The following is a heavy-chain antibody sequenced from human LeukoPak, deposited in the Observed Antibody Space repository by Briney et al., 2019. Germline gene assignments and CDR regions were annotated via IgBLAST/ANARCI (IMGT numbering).Heavy chain of an antibody. J-gene: IGHJ4*02. CDR3: ARGHSSGRDYYFDT. V-gene: IGHV1-18*01. Sequence: GASVKVSCKTSGYTFATYSINWVRQAPGQGLEWMGWISGYSGSTNYAQKLQGRVTMTTDTSTTTAYMELRSLKSDDTAVYYCARGHSSGRDYYFDTRGQGTLVTVSS. D-gene: IGHD6-19*01. CDR2: ISGYSGST. CDR1: GYTFATYS.